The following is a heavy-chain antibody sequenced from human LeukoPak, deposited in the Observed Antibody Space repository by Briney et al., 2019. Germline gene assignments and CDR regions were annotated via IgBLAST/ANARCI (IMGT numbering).Heavy chain of an antibody. D-gene: IGHD4-17*01. Sequence: SETLSLTCTVSGGSISSSSYYWGWIRQPPGKGLEWIGSIYYSGSTYYDPSLKSRVTISVDTSKNQFSLKLSSVTAADTAVYYCARLDYGDYVAFDYWGQGTLVTVSS. J-gene: IGHJ4*02. V-gene: IGHV4-39*01. CDR1: GGSISSSSYY. CDR2: IYYSGST. CDR3: ARLDYGDYVAFDY.